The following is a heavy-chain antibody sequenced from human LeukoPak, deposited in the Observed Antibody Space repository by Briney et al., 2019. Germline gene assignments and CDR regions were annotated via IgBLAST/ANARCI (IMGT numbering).Heavy chain of an antibody. CDR1: GFTFSSYG. Sequence: GRSLRLSCAASGFTFSSYGMHWVRQAPGKGLEWVAVIWYDGSNKYYADSVKGRFTISRDNSKNTLYLQMNSLRAEDTAVYYCARPASIAARDVWGKGTTVTVSS. CDR3: ARPASIAARDV. J-gene: IGHJ6*04. V-gene: IGHV3-33*01. CDR2: IWYDGSNK. D-gene: IGHD6-6*01.